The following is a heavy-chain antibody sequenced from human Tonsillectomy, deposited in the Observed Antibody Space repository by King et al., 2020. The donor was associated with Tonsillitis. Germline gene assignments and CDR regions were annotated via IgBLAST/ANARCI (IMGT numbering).Heavy chain of an antibody. V-gene: IGHV1-69*01. Sequence: VQLVQSGAEVKKPGSSVKVSCKASGGTFSRYAISWVRQAPGQGHEWMGGSIPILGTANDAQKFQGRVTITADESTSTAYMELSSLRFEDTAVYYCARHDGSYLGHFDYWGQGTLVIVSS. CDR2: SIPILGTA. CDR1: GGTFSRYA. CDR3: ARHDGSYLGHFDY. J-gene: IGHJ4*02. D-gene: IGHD1-26*01.